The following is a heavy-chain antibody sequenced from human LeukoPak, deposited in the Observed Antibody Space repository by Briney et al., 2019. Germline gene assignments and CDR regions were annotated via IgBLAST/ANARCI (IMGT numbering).Heavy chain of an antibody. CDR1: GGSFSGYY. Sequence: SETLSLTCAVYGGSFSGYYWSWIRQPPGKGLEWIGEINHSGSTNYNPSLKSRVTISVDTSKNQFSLTLSSVTAADTAVYYCARFRRDSSSSLYYHYYMDVWGKGTTVTVSS. D-gene: IGHD6-6*01. CDR3: ARFRRDSSSSLYYHYYMDV. CDR2: INHSGST. V-gene: IGHV4-34*01. J-gene: IGHJ6*03.